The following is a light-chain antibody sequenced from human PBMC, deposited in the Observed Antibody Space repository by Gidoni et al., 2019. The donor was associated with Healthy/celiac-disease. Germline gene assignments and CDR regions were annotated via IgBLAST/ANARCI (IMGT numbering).Light chain of an antibody. CDR2: AAS. CDR3: QQSYSTPRT. V-gene: IGKV1-39*01. CDR1: KSISSY. Sequence: DIQMTQSPSSLSASVGDRVTITCRASKSISSYLNWYQQKPGKAPKLLIYAASSLQSGVPSRFSGRGSGTDFTLTISRLQPEDFATYYCQQSYSTPRTFGPGTKVDIK. J-gene: IGKJ3*01.